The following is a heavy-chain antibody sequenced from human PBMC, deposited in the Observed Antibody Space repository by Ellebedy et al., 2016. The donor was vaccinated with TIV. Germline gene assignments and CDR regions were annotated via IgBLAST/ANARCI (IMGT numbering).Heavy chain of an antibody. D-gene: IGHD3-10*01. CDR3: ARDSHQWSSGNHPD. CDR2: IDGSTIYK. CDR1: GFTFSNYG. V-gene: IGHV3-21*06. J-gene: IGHJ4*02. Sequence: PGGSLRLSCAASGFTFSNYGMIWVRQAPGKGLEWVSSIDGSTIYKYYTDSVRGRFTISRDNAKSSVYLQMDNLRVDDTAMYYCARDSHQWSSGNHPDWGQGTLVTVSS.